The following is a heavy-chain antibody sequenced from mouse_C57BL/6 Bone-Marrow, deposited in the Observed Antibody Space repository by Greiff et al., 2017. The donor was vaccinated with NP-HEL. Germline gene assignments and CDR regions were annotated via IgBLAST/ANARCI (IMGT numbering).Heavy chain of an antibody. CDR3: AYGYYWYFDV. J-gene: IGHJ1*03. CDR2: IDPSDSYT. CDR1: GYTFTSYW. Sequence: QVQLQQPGAELVRPGTSVKLSFKASGYTFTSYWMHWVKQRPGQGLEWIGVIDPSDSYTNYNQKFKGKATLTVDTSSSTAYMQLSSLTSEDSAVYYCAYGYYWYFDVWGTGTTVTVSS. D-gene: IGHD2-2*01. V-gene: IGHV1-59*01.